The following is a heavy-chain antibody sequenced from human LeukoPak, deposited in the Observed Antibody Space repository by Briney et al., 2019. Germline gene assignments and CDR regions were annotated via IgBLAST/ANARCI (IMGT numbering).Heavy chain of an antibody. D-gene: IGHD3-3*01. CDR2: IYYSGST. V-gene: IGHV4-39*02. CDR1: GDSISDTNYY. J-gene: IGHJ6*02. Sequence: SETLSLTCTVSGDSISDTNYYWGWIRQPAGKRLEWIGSIYYSGSTYCNPSLKSRVSISVDTSKYQFSLNLTSVTATDTAVYYCARAHYDFWSGYYHNPKGYYYYGMDVWGQGTTVTVSS. CDR3: ARAHYDFWSGYYHNPKGYYYYGMDV.